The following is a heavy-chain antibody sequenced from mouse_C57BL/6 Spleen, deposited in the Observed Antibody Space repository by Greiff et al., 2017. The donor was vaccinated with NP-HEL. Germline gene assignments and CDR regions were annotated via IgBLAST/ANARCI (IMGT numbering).Heavy chain of an antibody. CDR2: IDPSDSET. D-gene: IGHD2-4*01. CDR1: GYTFTSYW. CDR3: ARSVRYDYAWFAY. J-gene: IGHJ3*01. V-gene: IGHV1-52*01. Sequence: VKLQQPGAELVRPGSSVKLSCKASGYTFTSYWMHWVKQRPIQGLEWIGNIDPSDSETHYNQKFKDKATLTVDKSSSTAYMQLSSLTSEDSAVYYCARSVRYDYAWFAYWGQGTLVTVSA.